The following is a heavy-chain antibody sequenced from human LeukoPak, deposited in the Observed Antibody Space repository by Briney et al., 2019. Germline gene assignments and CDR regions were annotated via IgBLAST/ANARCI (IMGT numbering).Heavy chain of an antibody. Sequence: GGSLRLSCAASGFAFSSYSMNWVRQAPGKGLDWVSSISSSSTYTYYADSVKGRFTISRDNAKNSLYLQMNSLRAEDTAIYYCARDLSTSSTAYLQHWGQGTLVTVSS. CDR2: ISSSSTYT. CDR1: GFAFSSYS. D-gene: IGHD6-6*01. J-gene: IGHJ1*01. V-gene: IGHV3-21*01. CDR3: ARDLSTSSTAYLQH.